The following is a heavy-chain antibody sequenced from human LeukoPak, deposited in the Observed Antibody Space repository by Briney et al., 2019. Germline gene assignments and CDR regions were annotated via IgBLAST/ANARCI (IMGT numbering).Heavy chain of an antibody. D-gene: IGHD4-11*01. CDR3: ATSLTTVTHYYYYMDV. J-gene: IGHJ6*03. Sequence: SETLSLTCTVSGGSISSYYWSWIRQPPGKGLEWIGYIYYSGNTNYNPSLKSRVTISVDTSKNQFSLKLSSVTAADTAVYYCATSLTTVTHYYYYMDVWGKGTTVTISS. CDR2: IYYSGNT. CDR1: GGSISSYY. V-gene: IGHV4-59*12.